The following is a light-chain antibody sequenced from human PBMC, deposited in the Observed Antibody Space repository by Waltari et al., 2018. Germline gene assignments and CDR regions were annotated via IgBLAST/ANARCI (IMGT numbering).Light chain of an antibody. Sequence: QSALTQTATVSGSPGQSITISCSGTSSDIGNYNLVSWCQQHPGKAPTLIIYDVNKRPSGVSNRFSGSKSGNTAFLTISGLQTADEADYYCSSYAGSAISVFGGGTKLTVL. J-gene: IGLJ3*02. CDR1: SSDIGNYNL. CDR2: DVN. CDR3: SSYAGSAISV. V-gene: IGLV2-23*02.